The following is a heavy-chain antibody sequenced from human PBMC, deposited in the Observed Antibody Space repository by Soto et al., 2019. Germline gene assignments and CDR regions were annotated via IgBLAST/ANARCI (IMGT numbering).Heavy chain of an antibody. CDR3: ARTDRGFYGLDV. CDR2: ISAAGDS. Sequence: EVQLVESGGGLVQPGGSLRLSCEASGFTFRNYDMHWVRQGTGKGLEWVSGISAAGDSDYADSVEGRFTISRENAQNSFFLHMNSLRVGATAVYYCARTDRGFYGLDVWGQGTTVTVSS. CDR1: GFTFRNYD. V-gene: IGHV3-13*01. J-gene: IGHJ6*02.